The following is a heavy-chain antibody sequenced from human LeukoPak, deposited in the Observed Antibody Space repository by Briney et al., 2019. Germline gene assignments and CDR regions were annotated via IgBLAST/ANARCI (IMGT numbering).Heavy chain of an antibody. Sequence: PSETLSLTCTVSGGSISSGGYYWSWIRQHPGKGLEWIGYIYYSGSTYYNPSLKSRVTISVDTSKNQFSLKLSSVTAADTAVYYCARVTSSSWYMGVDYWGQGTLVTVS. D-gene: IGHD6-13*01. J-gene: IGHJ4*02. CDR2: IYYSGST. CDR3: ARVTSSSWYMGVDY. CDR1: GGSISSGGYY. V-gene: IGHV4-31*03.